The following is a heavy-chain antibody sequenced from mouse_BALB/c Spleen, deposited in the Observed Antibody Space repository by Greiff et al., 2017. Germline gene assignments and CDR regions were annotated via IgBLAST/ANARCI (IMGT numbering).Heavy chain of an antibody. D-gene: IGHD4-1*01. CDR3: ARRELGGAMDY. V-gene: IGHV1-80*01. Sequence: VQLQESGAELVRPGSSVKISCKASGYAFSSYWMNWVKQRPGQGLEWIGQIYPGDGDTNYNGKFKGKATLTADKSSSTAYMQLSSLTSEDSAVYFCARRELGGAMDYWGQGTSVTVSS. CDR1: GYAFSSYW. J-gene: IGHJ4*01. CDR2: IYPGDGDT.